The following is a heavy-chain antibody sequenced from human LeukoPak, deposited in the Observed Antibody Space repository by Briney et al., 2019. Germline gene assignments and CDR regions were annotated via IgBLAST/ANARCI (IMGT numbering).Heavy chain of an antibody. Sequence: ASVKVSCKASGYTFTGYYMHWVRQAPGQGLEWVGWINPNSGGTNYAQKFQGRVTMTRDTSISTAYMELSRLRSDDTAVYYCARGLSGPYYYYYMDVWGKGTTVTVSS. J-gene: IGHJ6*03. D-gene: IGHD2-15*01. CDR2: INPNSGGT. CDR1: GYTFTGYY. V-gene: IGHV1-2*02. CDR3: ARGLSGPYYYYYMDV.